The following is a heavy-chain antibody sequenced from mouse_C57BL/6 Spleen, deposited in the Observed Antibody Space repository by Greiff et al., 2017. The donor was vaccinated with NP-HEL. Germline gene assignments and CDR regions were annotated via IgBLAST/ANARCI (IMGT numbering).Heavy chain of an antibody. J-gene: IGHJ4*01. CDR2: IDPSDSYT. CDR1: GYTFTSYW. CDR3: ANGGNYAMDY. Sequence: QVQLQQPGAELVKPGASVKLSCKASGYTFTSYWMQWVKQRPGQGLEWIGEIDPSDSYTNYNQKFKGKATLTVDTSSSTAYMQLSSLTSEDSAVYYCANGGNYAMDYWGQGTSVTVSS. V-gene: IGHV1-50*01.